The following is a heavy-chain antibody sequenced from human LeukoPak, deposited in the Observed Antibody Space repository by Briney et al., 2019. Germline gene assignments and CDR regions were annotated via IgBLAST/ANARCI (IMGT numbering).Heavy chain of an antibody. J-gene: IGHJ3*02. CDR1: EYSFTSYW. CDR3: ARRPSSTAVGWGAFDI. Sequence: KSGESLKISCKGSEYSFTSYWIGWVRQMPGKGLEWMGIIYPGDSDTRYSPSFQGQVTISADKSISTAYLQWSSLKASDTTMYYCARRPSSTAVGWGAFDIWGQGTMVTVSS. CDR2: IYPGDSDT. D-gene: IGHD2-2*01. V-gene: IGHV5-51*03.